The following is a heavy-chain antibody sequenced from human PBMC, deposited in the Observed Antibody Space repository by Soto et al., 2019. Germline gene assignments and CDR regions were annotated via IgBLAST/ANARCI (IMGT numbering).Heavy chain of an antibody. CDR1: GYSFTSYF. V-gene: IGHV1-46*01. Sequence: QVQLVQSGAEVAKPGASAKLSCKASGYSFTSYFIHWVRQAPGQGLEWMGIINTGNGDTNYPQKFRGRVTLTRDTSTSTVYMELSSLRSQDTAMYYCVREMSGGDWNYWGQGTLVTVSS. CDR3: VREMSGGDWNY. J-gene: IGHJ4*02. D-gene: IGHD2-21*02. CDR2: INTGNGDT.